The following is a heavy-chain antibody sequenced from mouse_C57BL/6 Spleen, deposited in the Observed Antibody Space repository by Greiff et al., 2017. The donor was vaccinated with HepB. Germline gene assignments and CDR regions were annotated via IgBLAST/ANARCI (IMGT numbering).Heavy chain of an antibody. Sequence: DVQLVESGGDLVKPGGSLKLSCAASGFTFSSYGMSWVRQTPDKRLEWVATISSGGSYTYYPDSVKGRFTISRDNAKNTLYLQMSSLKSEDTAMYYCASSSYEGYYFDYWCQGTTLTVSS. CDR1: GFTFSSYG. CDR2: ISSGGSYT. CDR3: ASSSYEGYYFDY. D-gene: IGHD1-1*01. V-gene: IGHV5-6*01. J-gene: IGHJ2*01.